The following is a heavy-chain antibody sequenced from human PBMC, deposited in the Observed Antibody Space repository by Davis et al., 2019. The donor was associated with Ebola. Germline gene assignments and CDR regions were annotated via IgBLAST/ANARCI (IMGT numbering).Heavy chain of an antibody. CDR2: INPNSGGT. Sequence: ASVKVSCKASGYTFTGYYMHWVRQAPGQGLEWMGWINPNSGGTNYAQKFQGWVTMTRDTSISTAYIELSRLRSDDTAVYYCARVKEFTDYGMDVWGQGTTVTVSS. J-gene: IGHJ6*02. CDR3: ARVKEFTDYGMDV. D-gene: IGHD3-10*01. V-gene: IGHV1-2*04. CDR1: GYTFTGYY.